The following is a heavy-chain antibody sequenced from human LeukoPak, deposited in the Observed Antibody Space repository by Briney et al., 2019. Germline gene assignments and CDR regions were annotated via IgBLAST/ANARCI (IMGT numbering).Heavy chain of an antibody. CDR2: INWNGGST. CDR1: GFTFDEYG. J-gene: IGHJ4*02. CDR3: ARGYCSSTSCYFDY. Sequence: GGSRRLSCAASGFTFDEYGMSWVRQAPGKGLEWVSGINWNGGSTGYADSVKGRFTISRDNAKNSLYLQMNSLRAEDTALYYCARGYCSSTSCYFDYWGQGTLVTVSS. D-gene: IGHD2-2*01. V-gene: IGHV3-20*04.